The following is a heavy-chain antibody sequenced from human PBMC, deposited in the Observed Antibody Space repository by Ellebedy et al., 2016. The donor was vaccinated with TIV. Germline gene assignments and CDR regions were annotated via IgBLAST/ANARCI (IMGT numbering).Heavy chain of an antibody. V-gene: IGHV3-21*01. CDR1: GFTFSSYS. J-gene: IGHJ4*02. Sequence: LSLTCAASGFTFSSYSMNWVRQAPGKGLEWVSSISSSSSYIYYADSVKGRFTISRDNAKNSLYLQMNSLRAEDTAVYYCARGWRGYSGYDGFDYWGQGTLVTVSS. D-gene: IGHD5-12*01. CDR2: ISSSSSYI. CDR3: ARGWRGYSGYDGFDY.